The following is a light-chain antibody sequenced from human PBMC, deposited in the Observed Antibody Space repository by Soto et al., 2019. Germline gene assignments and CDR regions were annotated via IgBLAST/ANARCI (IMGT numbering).Light chain of an antibody. CDR2: ENN. V-gene: IGLV1-51*02. CDR3: GTWDSNLSAVV. J-gene: IGLJ2*01. Sequence: QSVLTQPPSVSATPGQKVTISCSGSRSNIGNNYVSWYQQLPGTAPKLLIYENNKRPSGIPDRFSASKSGTSATLGITGLQTGDEADYYCGTWDSNLSAVVFGGGTKVTVL. CDR1: RSNIGNNY.